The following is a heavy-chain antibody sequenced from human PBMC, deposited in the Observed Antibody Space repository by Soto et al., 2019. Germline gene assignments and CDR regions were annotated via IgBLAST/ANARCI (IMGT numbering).Heavy chain of an antibody. J-gene: IGHJ4*02. V-gene: IGHV1-2*04. CDR3: ARGYDFWSGYYTGVGSN. CDR2: INPNSGGT. CDR1: GYTFTGYY. Sequence: ASVKVSCKASGYTFTGYYMHWVRQAPGQGLEWMGWINPNSGGTNYAQKFQGWVTMTRDTSISTAYMELSRLRSDDTAVYYCARGYDFWSGYYTGVGSNWGQGTLVTVSS. D-gene: IGHD3-3*01.